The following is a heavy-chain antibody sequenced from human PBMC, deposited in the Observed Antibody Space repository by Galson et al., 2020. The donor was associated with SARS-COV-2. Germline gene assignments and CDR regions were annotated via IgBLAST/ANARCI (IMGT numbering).Heavy chain of an antibody. J-gene: IGHJ6*02. V-gene: IGHV3-30*18. CDR2: ISYDGSNK. Sequence: GGSLRLSCAASGFTFSSYGMHWVRQAPGKGLEWVAVISYDGSNKYYADSVKGRFTISRDNSKNTLYLQMNSLRAEDTAVYYCAKSPACGSGSYYGCGDYYYYGMDVWGQGTTVTVSS. D-gene: IGHD3-10*01. CDR3: AKSPACGSGSYYGCGDYYYYGMDV. CDR1: GFTFSSYG.